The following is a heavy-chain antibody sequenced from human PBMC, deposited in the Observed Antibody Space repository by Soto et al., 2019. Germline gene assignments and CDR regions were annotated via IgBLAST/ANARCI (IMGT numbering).Heavy chain of an antibody. CDR3: ARGTSPGLVVPAAKSGAFDI. CDR1: GGSFSGYY. D-gene: IGHD2-2*01. Sequence: QVQLQQWGAGLLKPSETLSLTCAVYGGSFSGYYWSWIRQPPGKGLEWIGEINHSGSTNYNPSLKSRVTISVDTSKNQFSLKLSSVTAADTAVYYCARGTSPGLVVPAAKSGAFDIWGQGTIVTVSS. V-gene: IGHV4-34*01. CDR2: INHSGST. J-gene: IGHJ3*02.